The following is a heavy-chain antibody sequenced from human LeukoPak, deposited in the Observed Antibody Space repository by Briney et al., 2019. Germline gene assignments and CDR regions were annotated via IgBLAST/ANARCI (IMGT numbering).Heavy chain of an antibody. CDR2: IKQDGSEK. CDR1: GFTFSSYW. CDR3: ARAMTFGGVNFDY. V-gene: IGHV3-7*03. D-gene: IGHD3-16*01. Sequence: PGGSLRLSCAASGFTFSSYWMSWVRQAPGKGLEWVANIKQDGSEKYYVGSVKGRFTISRDNAKNSLHLQMNSLRAEDTAVYYCARAMTFGGVNFDYWGQGTLVTVSS. J-gene: IGHJ4*02.